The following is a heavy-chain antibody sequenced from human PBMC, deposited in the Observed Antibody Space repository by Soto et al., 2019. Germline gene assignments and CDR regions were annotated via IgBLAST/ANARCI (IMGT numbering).Heavy chain of an antibody. Sequence: PGGSLRLSCAASGFTFSTYWMSWVRQAPGKGLEWVANIKQDGSEKYYVDSVKGRLTISRDNAQNSLFLQMNSLRAEDTAMYYCARVYSSSSGRAMDVWGQWTTVTVSS. CDR2: IKQDGSEK. CDR3: ARVYSSSSGRAMDV. CDR1: GFTFSTYW. V-gene: IGHV3-7*04. D-gene: IGHD6-6*01. J-gene: IGHJ6*02.